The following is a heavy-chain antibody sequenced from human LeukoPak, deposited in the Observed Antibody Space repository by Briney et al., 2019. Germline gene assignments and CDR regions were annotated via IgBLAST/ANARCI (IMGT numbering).Heavy chain of an antibody. Sequence: SETLSLTCAVSGGSISRTNWWSWVRQPPGKGLEWIGEISDTGNTNYNPSLQSRVTISVDKSKNQFSLRLTAVTAADTAVYYCAVKVITVPGDNWGQGTLVTVSS. CDR1: GGSISRTNW. V-gene: IGHV4-4*02. J-gene: IGHJ4*02. CDR3: AVKVITVPGDN. CDR2: ISDTGNT. D-gene: IGHD6-19*01.